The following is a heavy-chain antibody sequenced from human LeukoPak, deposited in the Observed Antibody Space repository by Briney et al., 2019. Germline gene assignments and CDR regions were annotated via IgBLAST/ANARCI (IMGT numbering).Heavy chain of an antibody. V-gene: IGHV3-21*01. Sequence: GGSLRLSCAASGFTFSSYSMNRVRQAPGKGLEWVSSISSSSSYIYYADSVKGRFTISRDNAKNSLYLQMNSLRAEDTAVYYCARSIFYSSSSDYWGQGTLVTVSS. CDR3: ARSIFYSSSSDY. J-gene: IGHJ4*02. CDR2: ISSSSSYI. D-gene: IGHD6-6*01. CDR1: GFTFSSYS.